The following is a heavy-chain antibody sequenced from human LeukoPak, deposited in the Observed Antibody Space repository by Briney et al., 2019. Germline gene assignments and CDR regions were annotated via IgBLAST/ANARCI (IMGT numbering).Heavy chain of an antibody. CDR1: GFTFRNYA. J-gene: IGHJ4*02. V-gene: IGHV3-23*01. CDR2: FSAAGT. CDR3: ATDRVRDNGWDIDY. D-gene: IGHD6-19*01. Sequence: PGGSLRLSCVGSGFTFRNYAMNWVRQAPGKGLEWVSGFSAAGTYYADPVKGRFTTSRDDSKNTIYLQMNILTREDTGVYYCATDRVRDNGWDIDYWGQGTLVTVSS.